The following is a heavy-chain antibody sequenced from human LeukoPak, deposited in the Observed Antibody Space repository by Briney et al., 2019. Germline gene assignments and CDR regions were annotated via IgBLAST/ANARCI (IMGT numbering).Heavy chain of an antibody. CDR2: IGRNNGNT. D-gene: IGHD6-25*01. V-gene: IGHV1-18*01. J-gene: IGHJ4*02. CDR1: GYTFTNYG. Sequence: GASVKVSCTASGYTFTNYGITWVRQAPGQGLEWMGWIGRNNGNTKFAQKLQGRVTMTTDTSTTTAYMELRSLRSDDTAVYFCARDRGDYYFDYWGQGTLVSVSS. CDR3: ARDRGDYYFDY.